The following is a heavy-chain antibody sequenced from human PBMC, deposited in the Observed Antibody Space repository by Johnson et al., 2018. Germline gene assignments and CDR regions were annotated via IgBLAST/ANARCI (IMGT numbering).Heavy chain of an antibody. J-gene: IGHJ3*02. D-gene: IGHD6-19*01. CDR1: GFTFSSYG. CDR2: IWYDGSNK. Sequence: QVQLVESGGGVVQPGRSLRLSCAASGFTFSSYGMHWVRQAPGKGLEWVAVIWYDGSNKYYADSVKGRFTISRDNSKNTLYLQMNSLRAEDTAVYYCAKRQQWLVTNDAFDIWGQGTMVTVSS. CDR3: AKRQQWLVTNDAFDI. V-gene: IGHV3-33*06.